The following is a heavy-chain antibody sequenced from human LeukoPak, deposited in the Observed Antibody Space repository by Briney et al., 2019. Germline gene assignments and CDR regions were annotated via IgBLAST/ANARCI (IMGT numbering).Heavy chain of an antibody. V-gene: IGHV3-74*01. J-gene: IGHJ4*02. CDR3: ARDSY. CDR2: IKSDGSST. CDR1: GFTFSTYW. Sequence: GRSLRLSCAASGFTFSTYWMHWVRQAPGKGLVWVSHIKSDGSSTSYADSVKGRFTISRDNAKNTLYLQMNSLRAEDTAVYYCARDSYWGQGTLVTVSS.